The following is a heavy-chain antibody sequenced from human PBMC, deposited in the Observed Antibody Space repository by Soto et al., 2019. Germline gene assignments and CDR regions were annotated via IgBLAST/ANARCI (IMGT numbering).Heavy chain of an antibody. J-gene: IGHJ5*02. CDR1: GFTFRSYA. V-gene: IGHV3-23*01. D-gene: IGHD3-16*01. CDR2: ISGSGGGT. CDR3: AKMGSLGRGRDSFWFDP. Sequence: EVQLLESGGGLVQPGGSLRLSCAASGFTFRSYAMSWVRQAPGKGLEWVSDISGSGGGTYYAESVKGRFTISRDNSKNTLYLQMNSLRAEDTAIYYCAKMGSLGRGRDSFWFDPWGQGTLVTVSS.